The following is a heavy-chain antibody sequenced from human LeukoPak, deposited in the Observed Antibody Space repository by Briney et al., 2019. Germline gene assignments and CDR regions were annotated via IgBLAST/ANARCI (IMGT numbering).Heavy chain of an antibody. D-gene: IGHD3-22*01. CDR2: INSDGSST. V-gene: IGHV3-74*01. CDR3: ARVRQTGIVVVNHFDY. Sequence: GGSLRLSCAASGFTFSSYWMHWVRQAPGKGLVWVSRINSDGSSTSYADSVKGRFTIPRDNAKNTLYLQMNSLRAEDTAVYYCARVRQTGIVVVNHFDYWGQGTLVTVSS. J-gene: IGHJ4*02. CDR1: GFTFSSYW.